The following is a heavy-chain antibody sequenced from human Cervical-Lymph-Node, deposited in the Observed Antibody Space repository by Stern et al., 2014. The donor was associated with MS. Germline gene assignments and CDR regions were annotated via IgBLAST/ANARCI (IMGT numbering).Heavy chain of an antibody. Sequence: QVQLQESGPGLMKPSETLSLTCTVSGGSVNTGSYYWSWIRQPPGKGLEWIGYVYFSGSTDYIPSLKTRVNISVDTSNIQFSMKLNSVTAADTAVYYCAKSPADDYGANSVIYFHHWGQGTLVTVSS. D-gene: IGHD4-23*01. J-gene: IGHJ1*01. CDR3: AKSPADDYGANSVIYFHH. CDR2: VYFSGST. CDR1: GGSVNTGSYY. V-gene: IGHV4-61*01.